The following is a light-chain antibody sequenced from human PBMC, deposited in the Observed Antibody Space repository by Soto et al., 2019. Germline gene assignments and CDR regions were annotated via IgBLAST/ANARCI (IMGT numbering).Light chain of an antibody. V-gene: IGKV3-15*01. CDR2: GAS. Sequence: EIVITQSPATLSVSPGERATLSCRASQSVNNNLAWYQQKPGQAPRLLIYGASARATGIPARFSGSGSGTEFTLPISSLQSEDFAVYYCQQYNNWPLTFGGGTKVEIK. CDR3: QQYNNWPLT. CDR1: QSVNNN. J-gene: IGKJ4*01.